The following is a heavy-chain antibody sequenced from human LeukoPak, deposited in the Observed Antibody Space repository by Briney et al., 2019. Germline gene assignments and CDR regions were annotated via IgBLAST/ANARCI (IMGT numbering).Heavy chain of an antibody. D-gene: IGHD3-10*01. J-gene: IGHJ5*02. CDR3: ARAPYYYGSGSYYP. CDR1: GGSFSGYY. V-gene: IGHV4-34*01. Sequence: SETLSLTCAVYGGSFSGYYWSWIRQPPGKGLEWIGEINHSGSTNYNPSLKSRVTISVDTSKNQFSLRLSSVTAADTAVYYCARAPYYYGSGSYYPWGQGTLVTVSS. CDR2: INHSGST.